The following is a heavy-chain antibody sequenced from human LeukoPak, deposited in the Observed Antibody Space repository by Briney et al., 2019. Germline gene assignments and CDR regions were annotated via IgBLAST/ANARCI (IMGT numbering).Heavy chain of an antibody. CDR1: GFTFSSYE. V-gene: IGHV3-48*03. Sequence: GGSLRLSYAASGFTFSSYEMNWVRQAPGKGLEWVSYISRSGTTIYYADSVKGRFTISRDNAKNSLFLQMNSLRAEDTAVYYCARASGYTYGDFDYWGQGTLVTVSS. CDR2: ISRSGTTI. J-gene: IGHJ4*02. D-gene: IGHD5-18*01. CDR3: ARASGYTYGDFDY.